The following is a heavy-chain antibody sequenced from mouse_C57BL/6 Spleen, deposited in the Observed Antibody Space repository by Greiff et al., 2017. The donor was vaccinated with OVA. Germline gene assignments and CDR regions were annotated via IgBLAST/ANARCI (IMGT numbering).Heavy chain of an antibody. CDR3: ARAFITTVVAHFDY. CDR2: INPYNGDT. V-gene: IGHV1-20*01. D-gene: IGHD1-1*01. J-gene: IGHJ2*01. Sequence: EVKLQESGPELVKPGDSVKISCKASGYSFTGYFMNWVMQSHGKSLEWIGRINPYNGDTFYNQKFKGKATLTVDKSSSTAHMELRSLTSEDSAVYYCARAFITTVVAHFDYWGQGTTLTVSS. CDR1: GYSFTGYF.